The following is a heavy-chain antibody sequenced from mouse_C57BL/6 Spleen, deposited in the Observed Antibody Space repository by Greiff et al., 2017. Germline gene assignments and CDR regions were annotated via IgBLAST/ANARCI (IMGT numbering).Heavy chain of an antibody. CDR3: ARGAAQATGTLFAY. V-gene: IGHV1-72*01. J-gene: IGHJ3*01. CDR2: IDPNSGGT. CDR1: GYTFTSYW. Sequence: QVQLQQPGAELVKPGASVKLSCKASGYTFTSYWMHWVKQRPGRGLEWIGRIDPNSGGTKYNEKFKSKATLTVDKPASTAYMQLSSLTSEDSAVYYCARGAAQATGTLFAYWGKGTLVTVSA. D-gene: IGHD3-2*02.